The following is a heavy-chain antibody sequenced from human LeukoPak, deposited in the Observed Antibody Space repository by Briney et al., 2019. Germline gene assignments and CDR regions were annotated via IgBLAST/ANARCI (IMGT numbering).Heavy chain of an antibody. CDR1: GFTFSDYY. CDR2: ISSSSSYT. V-gene: IGHV3-11*03. D-gene: IGHD6-13*01. CDR3: ATLKRSNWYLRGFDY. Sequence: GGSLRLSCAASGFTFSDYYMSWIRQAPGKGLEWVSYISSSSSYTNYADSVKGRFTISRDSAKNSLYLQMNSLRAEDTAVYYCATLKRSNWYLRGFDYWGQGTLVTVSS. J-gene: IGHJ4*02.